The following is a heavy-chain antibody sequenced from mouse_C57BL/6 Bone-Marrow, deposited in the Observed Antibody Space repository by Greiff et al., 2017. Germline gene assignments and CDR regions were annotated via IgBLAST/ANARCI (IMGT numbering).Heavy chain of an antibody. CDR2: IYPGDGDT. D-gene: IGHD2-5*01. J-gene: IGHJ4*01. Sequence: VQLVESGPELVKPGASVKISCKASGYAFSSSWMNWVKQRPGKGLEWIGRIYPGDGDTNYNGKFKGKATLTADKSSSTAYMQLIRLTSEDSAVYFCARYYYSNYNYAMDYWGQGTSVTVSS. V-gene: IGHV1-82*01. CDR1: GYAFSSSW. CDR3: ARYYYSNYNYAMDY.